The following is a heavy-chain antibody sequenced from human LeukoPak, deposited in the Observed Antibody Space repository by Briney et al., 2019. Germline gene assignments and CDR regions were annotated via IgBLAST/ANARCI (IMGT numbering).Heavy chain of an antibody. D-gene: IGHD6-13*01. Sequence: KASETLSLTCTVSGGSISISNYYWGWIRQPPGKGLEWIGYIYYTGSTNYNPSLKSRVTISVDTSKNQFSLKLSSVTAADTAVYYCARESTGSSSWYYYGMDVWGQGTTVTVSS. CDR1: GGSISISNYY. CDR3: ARESTGSSSWYYYGMDV. V-gene: IGHV4-61*05. CDR2: IYYTGST. J-gene: IGHJ6*02.